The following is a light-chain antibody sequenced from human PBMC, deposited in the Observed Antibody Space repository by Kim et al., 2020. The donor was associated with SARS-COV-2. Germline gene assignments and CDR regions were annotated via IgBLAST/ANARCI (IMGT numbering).Light chain of an antibody. J-gene: IGLJ2*01. CDR1: NLGNKY. Sequence: VFPGQTANINWYGANLGNKYVSWYQQRAGQCPVLVIYHDMKRPSGVPERMSAANSGSSATLTISETQDMDEADYYCQAWDSDSYVAFGGGTQLTVL. V-gene: IGLV3-1*01. CDR2: HDM. CDR3: QAWDSDSYVA.